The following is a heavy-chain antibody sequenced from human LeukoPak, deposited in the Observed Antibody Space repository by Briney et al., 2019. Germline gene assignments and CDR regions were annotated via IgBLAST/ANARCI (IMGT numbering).Heavy chain of an antibody. CDR2: IYTSGST. D-gene: IGHD6-19*01. CDR3: ASGAVAGDFDY. J-gene: IGHJ4*02. Sequence: SETLSLTCTVSGDSMSSYYWSWIRQPAGKGLEWIGRIYTSGSTNYNPSLKSRVTMSVDTSKNQFSLKLSSVTAADTAVYYCASGAVAGDFDYWGQGTLVTVSS. CDR1: GDSMSSYY. V-gene: IGHV4-4*07.